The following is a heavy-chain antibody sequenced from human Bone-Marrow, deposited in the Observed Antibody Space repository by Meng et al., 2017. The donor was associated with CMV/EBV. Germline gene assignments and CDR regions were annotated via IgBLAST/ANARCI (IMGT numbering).Heavy chain of an antibody. CDR1: GFTFDDYG. Sequence: AAGFTFDDYGMSWVRQAPGKGLEWVSGINWNGGSTGYADSVKGRFTISRDNAKNSLYLQMNSLRAEDTALYYCARGWGANPTGADYWGQGTLVTVSS. CDR3: ARGWGANPTGADY. D-gene: IGHD1-26*01. CDR2: INWNGGST. V-gene: IGHV3-20*03. J-gene: IGHJ4*02.